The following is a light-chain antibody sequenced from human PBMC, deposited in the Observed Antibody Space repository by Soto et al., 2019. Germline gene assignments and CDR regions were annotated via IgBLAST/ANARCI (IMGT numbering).Light chain of an antibody. J-gene: IGLJ7*01. CDR3: GTWDSSLSVAV. CDR1: SSNIGVNY. V-gene: IGLV1-51*01. CDR2: DND. Sequence: QSELTQPPSVSAAAGQKVTISCSGSSSNIGVNYVSWYQQVPGTAPKLLIYDNDQRSSGTPDRFSAYKSGTSATLGITGLQTGDEADYYCGTWDSSLSVAVFGGGTQLTVL.